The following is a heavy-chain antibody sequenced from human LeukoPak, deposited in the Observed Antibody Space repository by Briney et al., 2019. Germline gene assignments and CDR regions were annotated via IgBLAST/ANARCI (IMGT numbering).Heavy chain of an antibody. V-gene: IGHV4-59*08. J-gene: IGHJ4*02. CDR1: GGSISGYY. Sequence: PSETLSLTCTVSGGSISGYYWSWIRQPPGKGLEYMGYIYYSGSTDYNPSLKSRITISVDTSKNQFSLKLSSVTAADTAVYYCARHYYDSSGYYYFDYWGQGTLVTVSS. CDR3: ARHYYDSSGYYYFDY. D-gene: IGHD3-22*01. CDR2: IYYSGST.